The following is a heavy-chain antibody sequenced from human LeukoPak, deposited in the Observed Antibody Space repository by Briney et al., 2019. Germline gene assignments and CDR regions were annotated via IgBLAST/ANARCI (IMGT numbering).Heavy chain of an antibody. J-gene: IGHJ1*01. D-gene: IGHD3-22*01. V-gene: IGHV3-30*18. CDR3: AKDRDPYSSGTWDS. CDR1: GFTFATYG. Sequence: GGSLRLSCEASGFTFATYGMHWVRQAPGKGLEWVAVRSDDGSAQHYADSVRGRFTISRDNSKNTLSLQMNSLRPEDTAMYFCAKDRDPYSSGTWDSWGQGTLVIVSS. CDR2: RSDDGSAQ.